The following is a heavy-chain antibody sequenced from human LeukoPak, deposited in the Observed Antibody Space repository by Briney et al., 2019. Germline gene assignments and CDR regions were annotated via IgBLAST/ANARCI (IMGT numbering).Heavy chain of an antibody. J-gene: IGHJ4*02. Sequence: GGSLRLSCAASGFTFSDTWMHWVRQAPGKGLVWVSRIISDGSTTDYADSVKGRFTISRDNAKNTLYLQMNSLRDEDTAMYYCTRDRARAGGEILDYWGQGTLVTVSS. V-gene: IGHV3-74*01. CDR3: TRDRARAGGEILDY. CDR1: GFTFSDTW. CDR2: IISDGSTT. D-gene: IGHD3-10*01.